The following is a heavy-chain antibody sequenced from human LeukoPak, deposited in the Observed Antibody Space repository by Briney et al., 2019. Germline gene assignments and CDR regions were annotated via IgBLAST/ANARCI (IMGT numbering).Heavy chain of an antibody. J-gene: IGHJ4*02. CDR1: GFTFSSYI. Sequence: GGSLRLSCAASGFTFSSYIMNLVRQAPGKGLEWVSSIISSSIYIYYPDSVKGRFTISRDNAKNSLYLQMNSLRAEDTAVYYCARDWRWACFDYWGQGTLVTVSS. D-gene: IGHD3-16*01. CDR3: ARDWRWACFDY. CDR2: IISSSIYI. V-gene: IGHV3-21*01.